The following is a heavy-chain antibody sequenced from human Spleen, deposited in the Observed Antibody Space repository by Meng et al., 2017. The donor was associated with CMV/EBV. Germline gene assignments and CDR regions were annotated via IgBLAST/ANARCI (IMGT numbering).Heavy chain of an antibody. V-gene: IGHV4-30-4*08. CDR2: IYYSGST. CDR3: ARDARSYDSSGYFAYFDY. Sequence: SETLSLTCTVSGGSISSGDYYWSWIRQPPGKGLEWIGYIYYSGSTYYNPSLKSRVTISVDTSKNQFSLKLSSVTAADTAVYYCARDARSYDSSGYFAYFDYWGQGTLVTVSS. CDR1: GGSISSGDYY. D-gene: IGHD3-22*01. J-gene: IGHJ4*02.